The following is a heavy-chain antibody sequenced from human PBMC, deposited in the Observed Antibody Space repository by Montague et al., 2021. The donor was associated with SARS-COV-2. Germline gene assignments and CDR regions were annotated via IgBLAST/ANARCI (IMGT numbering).Heavy chain of an antibody. Sequence: SETLSLTCNVSGGSISPFDWSWIRQSPERGLEWIGNIYYSGTANYNPSLMARLALSLQTAQKQLSLHLRSVTAADTAVYSCARVPMHYVVSTNLRRGGLDVWGQGTTVIVSS. CDR3: ARVPMHYVVSTNLRRGGLDV. CDR1: GGSISPFD. J-gene: IGHJ6*02. D-gene: IGHD3-16*01. V-gene: IGHV4-59*01. CDR2: IYYSGTA.